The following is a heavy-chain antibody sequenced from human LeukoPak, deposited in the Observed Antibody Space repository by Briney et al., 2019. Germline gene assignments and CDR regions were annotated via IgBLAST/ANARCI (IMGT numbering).Heavy chain of an antibody. CDR1: GFIVSSNY. CDR2: IYSGGTT. Sequence: GGSLRLSCAASGFIVSSNYMSWVRQAPGKGLEWLSVIYSGGTTYYADSVKGRFTISRDNSENSLYLQMNSLITEDTAFYYCAKDWGSSWYEWDWFDPWGQGTLVTVSS. J-gene: IGHJ5*02. CDR3: AKDWGSSWYEWDWFDP. D-gene: IGHD6-13*01. V-gene: IGHV3-53*05.